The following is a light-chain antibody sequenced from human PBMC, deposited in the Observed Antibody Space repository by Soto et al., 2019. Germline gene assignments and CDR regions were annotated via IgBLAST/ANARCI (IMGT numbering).Light chain of an antibody. CDR2: DVA. J-gene: IGLJ1*01. Sequence: QSALTQPASVSASPGQSITISCTRTSSDVGGSNFVSWYQQHPGKPPKLIIYDVATRPSGVSNRFSGSKSGSTASLIISRLHTEDEDDYYCVSSTTSTTYVFGSGTKLTVL. CDR1: SSDVGGSNF. V-gene: IGLV2-14*03. CDR3: VSSTTSTTYV.